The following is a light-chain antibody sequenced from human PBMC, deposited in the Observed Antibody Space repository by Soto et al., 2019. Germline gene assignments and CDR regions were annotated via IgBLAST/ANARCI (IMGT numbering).Light chain of an antibody. CDR1: SSDVGSYNL. CDR2: EVS. Sequence: QSVLTQPAPRSRSPGQSIPISCTRTSSDVGSYNLVSWYQQHPGKAPKLMIYEVSKRPSGVSNRFSGSKSGNTASLTISGLQAEDEADYYCCSYAGSSTYVFGTGTKVTVL. J-gene: IGLJ1*01. CDR3: CSYAGSSTYV. V-gene: IGLV2-23*02.